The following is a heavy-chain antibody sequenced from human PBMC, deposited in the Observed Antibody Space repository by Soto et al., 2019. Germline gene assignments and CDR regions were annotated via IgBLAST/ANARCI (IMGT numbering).Heavy chain of an antibody. CDR3: AREPYVTSGFDS. Sequence: ASVKVSCKASGGTFSTYTITWVRQAPGQGLEWMGRIIPIIGIINYAQKFQGRVTISADKFTGTAYMELSSLRSEDTAVYYCAREPYVTSGFDSWGQGTLVTVSS. CDR2: IIPIIGII. CDR1: GGTFSTYT. D-gene: IGHD3-10*01. V-gene: IGHV1-69*04. J-gene: IGHJ5*01.